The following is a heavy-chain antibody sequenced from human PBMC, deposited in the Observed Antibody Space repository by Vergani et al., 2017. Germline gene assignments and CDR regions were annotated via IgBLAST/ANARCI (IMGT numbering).Heavy chain of an antibody. V-gene: IGHV4-59*01. CDR3: ARDRSTAGGLDY. CDR1: GDSISSYY. CDR2: IYYSGST. D-gene: IGHD6-13*01. Sequence: QVQLQESGPGLVKPSETLSLTCTVSGDSISSYYWSWIRQPPGKGLEWIGYIYYSGSTNYNPSLKSRVTISVDTSKNQFSLKLSSVTAADTAVYYCARDRSTAGGLDYWGQGTLVTVSS. J-gene: IGHJ4*02.